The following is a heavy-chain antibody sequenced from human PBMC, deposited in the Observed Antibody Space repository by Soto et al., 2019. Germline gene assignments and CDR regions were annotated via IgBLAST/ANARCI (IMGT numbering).Heavy chain of an antibody. D-gene: IGHD3-9*01. V-gene: IGHV4-31*03. CDR3: ARDFSGYGAFDI. CDR1: GGSISSGSYY. J-gene: IGHJ3*02. Sequence: QVQLQESGPGLVKPSQTLSLTCTVSGGSISSGSYYWTWISQHPGEGLEWIGYIYYSGSTFYNPSLKSRLTISVDTSKSQFSLKLTSVTAADTAVYYCARDFSGYGAFDIWGQGTVVTVSS. CDR2: IYYSGST.